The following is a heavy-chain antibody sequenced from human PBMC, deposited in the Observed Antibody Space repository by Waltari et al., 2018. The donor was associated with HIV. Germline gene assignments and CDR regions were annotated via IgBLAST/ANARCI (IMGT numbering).Heavy chain of an antibody. D-gene: IGHD3-22*01. J-gene: IGHJ4*02. CDR1: GGSISSSSYY. V-gene: IGHV4-39*01. CDR2: IYYSGST. CDR3: ARRSYYDSSGYYFDY. Sequence: QLQLQESGPGLVKPSETLSLTCTVSGGSISSSSYYWGWIRQPPGKGLEWIGSIYYSGSTYYNPALKRRVTISVDTSKNQFSLKLSSVTAADTAVYYCARRSYYDSSGYYFDYWGQGTLVTVSS.